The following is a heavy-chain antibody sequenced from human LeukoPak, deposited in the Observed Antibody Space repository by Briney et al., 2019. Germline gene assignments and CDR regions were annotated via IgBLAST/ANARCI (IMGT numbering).Heavy chain of an antibody. CDR3: ARSLLDCDVFDI. CDR2: ININSGTI. J-gene: IGHJ3*02. D-gene: IGHD2-21*02. Sequence: GGSLRLSCAASGFTFSFYSMNGVRGAPGEGGEGVSYININSGTIYYADSVRGRFTISRDNAKNSLYLQMNSLRAEDTAVYYCARSLLDCDVFDIWGQGTMVTVSS. V-gene: IGHV3-48*01. CDR1: GFTFSFYS.